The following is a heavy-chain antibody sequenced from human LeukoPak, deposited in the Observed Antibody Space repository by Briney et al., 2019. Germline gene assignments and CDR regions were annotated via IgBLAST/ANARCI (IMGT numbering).Heavy chain of an antibody. CDR3: ARVSYYDSSEASYKHNWFDP. D-gene: IGHD3-22*01. V-gene: IGHV1-18*01. Sequence: ASVKVSCKASGYTFTSYGISWVRQAPGQGLEWMGWISAYNGNTNYAQKLQGRVTMTTDTSTSTAYMELRSLRSDDTAVYYCARVSYYDSSEASYKHNWFDPWGQGTLVTVSS. CDR1: GYTFTSYG. CDR2: ISAYNGNT. J-gene: IGHJ5*02.